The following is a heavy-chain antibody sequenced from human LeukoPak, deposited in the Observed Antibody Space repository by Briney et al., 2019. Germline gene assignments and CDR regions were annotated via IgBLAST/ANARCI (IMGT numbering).Heavy chain of an antibody. Sequence: PSETLSLTCTVSGGSISSYYWSWIRQPPGKGLEWIGYIYYSGSTNYNPSLKSRVTISVDTSKNQFSLKLSSVTAADTAVYYCARNPGGPDAFDIWGQGTMVTVSS. CDR3: ARNPGGPDAFDI. CDR2: IYYSGST. D-gene: IGHD3-10*01. CDR1: GGSISSYY. J-gene: IGHJ3*02. V-gene: IGHV4-59*01.